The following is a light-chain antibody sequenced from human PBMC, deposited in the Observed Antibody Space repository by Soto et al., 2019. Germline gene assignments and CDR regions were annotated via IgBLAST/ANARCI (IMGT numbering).Light chain of an antibody. Sequence: QSALTQPASVSGSPGQSITISCTGTSTDVGTYNYVSWYQQHPDKAPKLIIYVVSNRPSGVSNRFSGSKSGNTASLTISGLQAEHEAVYYCASYTASDTPFLFGTGTKLTVL. CDR3: ASYTASDTPFL. CDR2: VVS. CDR1: STDVGTYNY. V-gene: IGLV2-14*01. J-gene: IGLJ1*01.